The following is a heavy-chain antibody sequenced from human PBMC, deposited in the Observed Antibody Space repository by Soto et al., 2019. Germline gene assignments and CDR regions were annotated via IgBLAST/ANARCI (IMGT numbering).Heavy chain of an antibody. CDR2: ISSSSSSDYI. Sequence: LRLSCAASGFTFSSYSMNWVRQAPGKGLEWVSSISSSSSSDYIYYADSVTGRFSISRDNAKNSLYLQMNSLRAEDTAVYYCARQGYSTKYYTMDVWGQGTTVTVSS. J-gene: IGHJ6*02. V-gene: IGHV3-21*01. CDR1: GFTFSSYS. D-gene: IGHD1-26*01. CDR3: ARQGYSTKYYTMDV.